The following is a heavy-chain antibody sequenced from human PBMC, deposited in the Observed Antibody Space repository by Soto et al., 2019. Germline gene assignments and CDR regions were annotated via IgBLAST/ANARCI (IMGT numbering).Heavy chain of an antibody. CDR1: GFTFSDYA. D-gene: IGHD6-19*01. J-gene: IGHJ4*02. V-gene: IGHV3-30*03. Sequence: VQLVESGGGVVQPGRSLRLSCAASGFTFSDYAMHWVRQAPGKGLEWVAVVSHDGRNTHYADSVKGRFSISRDSSKNTVSVEMTSLRAEDTAVYYCAMGAREWLVTSDFNYWGQGALVTVSS. CDR3: AMGAREWLVTSDFNY. CDR2: VSHDGRNT.